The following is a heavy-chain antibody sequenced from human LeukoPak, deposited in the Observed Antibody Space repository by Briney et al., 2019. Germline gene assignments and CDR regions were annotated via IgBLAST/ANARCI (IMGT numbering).Heavy chain of an antibody. CDR1: GFTFSSYE. D-gene: IGHD3-22*01. CDR3: ARNGDSSGYPTPNWFDP. Sequence: GGSLRLSCAASGFTFSSYEMNWVREAPGKGLEWVSYISSSGSTIYYADSVKGRFTISRDNANNSLYLQMNSLRAEDTAVYYCARNGDSSGYPTPNWFDPWGQGTLVTVSS. CDR2: ISSSGSTI. J-gene: IGHJ5*02. V-gene: IGHV3-48*03.